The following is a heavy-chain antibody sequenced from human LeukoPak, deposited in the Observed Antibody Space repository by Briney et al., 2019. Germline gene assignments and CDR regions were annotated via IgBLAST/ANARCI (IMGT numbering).Heavy chain of an antibody. Sequence: PGRSLRLSCAASGFTFSSYGMHWVRQAPGKGLEWVAVISYDGSNKYYADSVEGRFTISRDNSKNTLYLQMNSLRAEDTAVYYWGMLGQQLPSSDYWGQGTLVTVSS. J-gene: IGHJ4*02. CDR1: GFTFSSYG. CDR2: ISYDGSNK. CDR3: GMLGQQLPSSDY. V-gene: IGHV3-30*03. D-gene: IGHD6-13*01.